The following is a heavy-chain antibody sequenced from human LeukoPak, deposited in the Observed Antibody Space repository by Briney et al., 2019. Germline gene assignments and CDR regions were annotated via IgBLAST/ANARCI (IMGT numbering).Heavy chain of an antibody. CDR3: ARGSEWELLGAAPEYFQH. CDR2: IYHSGST. J-gene: IGHJ1*01. CDR1: GGSISSSNW. Sequence: TSGTLSLTCAVSGGSISSSNWWSWVRQPPGKGLEWIGEIYHSGSTNYNPSLKSRVTISVDKSKNQFSLKLSSVTAADTAVYYCARGSEWELLGAAPEYFQHWGQGTLVTVSS. D-gene: IGHD1-26*01. V-gene: IGHV4-4*02.